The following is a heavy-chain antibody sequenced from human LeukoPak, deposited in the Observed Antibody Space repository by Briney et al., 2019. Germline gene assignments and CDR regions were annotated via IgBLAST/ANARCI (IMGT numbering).Heavy chain of an antibody. CDR1: GGSMTTHH. V-gene: IGHV4-59*11. D-gene: IGHD5-18*01. CDR3: TTIKRGDIFGYFDF. CDR2: VFDSGRT. J-gene: IGHJ4*02. Sequence: SETLSLTCTVSGGSMTTHHWNWIRQTPGKGLEWIGYVFDSGRTKVNPSLTSRVTLSTDTSKNRLSLRLSSVTAADTAVYYCTTIKRGDIFGYFDFWGQGILVTVSS.